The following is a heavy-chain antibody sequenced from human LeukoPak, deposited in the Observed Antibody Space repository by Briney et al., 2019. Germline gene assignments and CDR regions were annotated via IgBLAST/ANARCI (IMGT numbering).Heavy chain of an antibody. D-gene: IGHD6-19*01. CDR2: IIPSGHTT. J-gene: IGHJ5*02. CDR1: GFTFSSHG. V-gene: IGHV3-23*01. Sequence: PGGSLRLSCAASGFTFSSHGMNWVRQAPGKGLEWVSGIIPSGHTTYYADSVRGRFTISRDNSRNTVYLQMNSLRAEDTAVYYCAREMLAAVAAQSWGQGTLVTVSS. CDR3: AREMLAAVAAQS.